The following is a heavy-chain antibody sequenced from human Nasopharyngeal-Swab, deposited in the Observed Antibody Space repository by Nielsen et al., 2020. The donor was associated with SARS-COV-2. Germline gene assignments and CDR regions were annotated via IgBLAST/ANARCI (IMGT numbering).Heavy chain of an antibody. Sequence: GESLKISCAASGFTFSSYEMNWVRQAPGKGLEWVSYISSSGSTIYYADSVKGRFTISRDNSNNTLYLQMNSLRAEDTAVYYCARLFLGMDVWGQGTTVTVSS. CDR1: GFTFSSYE. V-gene: IGHV3-48*03. CDR3: ARLFLGMDV. D-gene: IGHD2-21*01. CDR2: ISSSGSTI. J-gene: IGHJ6*02.